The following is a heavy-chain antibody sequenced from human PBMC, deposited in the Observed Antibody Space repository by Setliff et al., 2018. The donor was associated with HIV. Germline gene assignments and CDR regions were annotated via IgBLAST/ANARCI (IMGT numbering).Heavy chain of an antibody. Sequence: ASVKVSCKTSGYSFTNYDINWVRQAAGQGLEWMGWKNPNNGKTGYVQKFQGRVTFSRDTSINTAYMELRGLRSDDTAVYYCARDSGGGALGSAHDYWGPGTLVTVSS. CDR2: KNPNNGKT. V-gene: IGHV1-8*03. D-gene: IGHD3-16*01. CDR3: ARDSGGGALGSAHDY. CDR1: GYSFTNYD. J-gene: IGHJ4*02.